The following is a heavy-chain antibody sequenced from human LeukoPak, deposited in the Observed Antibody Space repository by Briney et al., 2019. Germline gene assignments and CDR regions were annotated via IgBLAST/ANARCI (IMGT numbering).Heavy chain of an antibody. CDR2: INPNSGGT. D-gene: IGHD5-12*01. Sequence: ASVTVSCKASGYTFTSYYMHSVRQAPGQGVEWMGWINPNSGGTNYAQKFQGRGTITRETSISTAYMELSRLRYGDTAVYYCARDISGYEGYYYYYIDVWGKGTTVTVSS. J-gene: IGHJ6*03. CDR1: GYTFTSYY. V-gene: IGHV1-2*02. CDR3: ARDISGYEGYYYYYIDV.